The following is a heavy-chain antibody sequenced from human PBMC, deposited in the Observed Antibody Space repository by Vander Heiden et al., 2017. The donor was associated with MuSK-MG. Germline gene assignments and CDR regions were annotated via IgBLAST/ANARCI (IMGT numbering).Heavy chain of an antibody. CDR2: IGVSGGTT. V-gene: IGHV3-23*01. J-gene: IGHJ4*02. CDR1: GFTFSSYA. CDR3: AKDRSSGSGTYFDY. D-gene: IGHD3-10*01. Sequence: EVQLLESGGGLVQPGGSLRLSCAASGFTFSSYAMSWVRQAPGKGLEWVSGIGVSGGTTYYADSVKGRFTISRDNSKDTLYLHMNSLRAEDTAVYYCAKDRSSGSGTYFDYWGQGTLVTVSS.